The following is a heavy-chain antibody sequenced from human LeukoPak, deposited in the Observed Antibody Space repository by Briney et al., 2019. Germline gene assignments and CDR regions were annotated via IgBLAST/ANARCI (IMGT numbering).Heavy chain of an antibody. CDR1: GYTFTSYG. D-gene: IGHD4-17*01. V-gene: IGHV1-18*01. Sequence: GASLKLSCKASGYTFTSYGISWVRQAPGQGLEWMGCISAYNSNTNYDHTPHGRVTMTTDTSTSTAYMELRSLRSDDTAVYYCARTPDYGDYARGRPPFDYWGQGTLVTVSS. CDR2: ISAYNSNT. J-gene: IGHJ4*02. CDR3: ARTPDYGDYARGRPPFDY.